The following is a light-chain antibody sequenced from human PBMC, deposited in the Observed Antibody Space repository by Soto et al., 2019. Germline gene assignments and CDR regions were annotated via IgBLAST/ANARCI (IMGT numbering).Light chain of an antibody. V-gene: IGKV1-9*01. CDR3: QQLNSYPPWT. Sequence: DIQMTQSPSSLSASVGGRVIITCQASEDITNNLNWYQQKPGKAPKLLIYAASTLQSGVPSRFSGSGSGTDLTLTISSLQPEDFATYYCQQLNSYPPWTFGQGTKVDIK. CDR1: EDITNN. CDR2: AAS. J-gene: IGKJ1*01.